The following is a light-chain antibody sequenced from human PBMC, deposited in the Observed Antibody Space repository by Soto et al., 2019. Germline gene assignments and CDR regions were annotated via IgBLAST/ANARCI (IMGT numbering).Light chain of an antibody. CDR2: DAS. J-gene: IGKJ1*01. Sequence: DIQMTQSPSTLSGSVGDRVTITCXASQSVSGWLAWYQQKPGEAPKLLIYDASALPRGVPSRFSGSGSGTKFTLTIASLQPDDFATYYCQQYETFSGTFGPGTKVDIK. CDR1: QSVSGW. V-gene: IGKV1-5*01. CDR3: QQYETFSGT.